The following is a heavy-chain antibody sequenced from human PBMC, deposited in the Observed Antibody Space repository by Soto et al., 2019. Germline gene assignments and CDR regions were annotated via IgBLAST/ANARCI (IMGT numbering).Heavy chain of an antibody. CDR2: IIPIFGTA. CDR3: ARDFSGYGQAFDY. CDR1: GGTFSSYA. Sequence: SVKVSCKASGGTFSSYAISWVRQAPGQGLEWMGGIIPIFGTANYAQKFQGRVTITADESTSTAYMELSSLRSEDTAVYYCARDFSGYGQAFDYWGQGTLVTVSS. D-gene: IGHD3-22*01. V-gene: IGHV1-69*13. J-gene: IGHJ4*02.